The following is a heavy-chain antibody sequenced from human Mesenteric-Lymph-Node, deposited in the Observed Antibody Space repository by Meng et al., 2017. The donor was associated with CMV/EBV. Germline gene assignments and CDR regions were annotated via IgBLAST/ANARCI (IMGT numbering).Heavy chain of an antibody. V-gene: IGHV4-39*01. CDR2: IYYSGST. CDR1: GGPISSSSYY. J-gene: IGHJ5*02. D-gene: IGHD3-10*01. Sequence: QLQLQESCPGLVKPSETLSLTGTVSGGPISSSSYYWGWIRQPPGKGLEWIGSIYYSGSTYYNPSLKSRVTISVDTSKNQFSLKLSSVTAADTAVYYCARPHYYGSGSSPWFDPWGQGTLVTVSS. CDR3: ARPHYYGSGSSPWFDP.